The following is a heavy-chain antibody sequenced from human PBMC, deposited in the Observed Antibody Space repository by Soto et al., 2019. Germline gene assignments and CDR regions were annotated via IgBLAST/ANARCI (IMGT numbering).Heavy chain of an antibody. CDR3: ARGLGYCSGGSCSTVGGAFDI. D-gene: IGHD2-15*01. CDR2: IGTAGDT. CDR1: GFTFSSYD. V-gene: IGHV3-13*01. J-gene: IGHJ3*02. Sequence: VQLVESGGGLVQPGGSLRLSCAASGFTFSSYDMHWVRQATGKGLEWVSAIGTAGDTYYPGSVKGRFTISRENAKNSLYLQMNSLRAGDTAVYYCARGLGYCSGGSCSTVGGAFDIWGQGTMVTVSS.